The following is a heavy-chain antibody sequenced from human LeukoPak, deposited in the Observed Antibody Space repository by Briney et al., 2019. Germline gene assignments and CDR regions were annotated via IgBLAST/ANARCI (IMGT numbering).Heavy chain of an antibody. CDR2: ISSDGRHK. J-gene: IGHJ4*02. D-gene: IGHD2-15*01. CDR1: GFAFGSFA. Sequence: GRSLRLSCAASGFAFGSFALHWVRQAPGKGLQWVGVISSDGRHKYYADFVKGRFTFSRDNSKNTMYLQLNSLTSDDTAMYYCAKVAGSSVVVATASFVSWGQGTLVTVSS. V-gene: IGHV3-30*04. CDR3: AKVAGSSVVVATASFVS.